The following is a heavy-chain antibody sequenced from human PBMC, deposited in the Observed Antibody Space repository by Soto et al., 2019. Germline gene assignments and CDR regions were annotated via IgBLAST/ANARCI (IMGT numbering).Heavy chain of an antibody. V-gene: IGHV1-2*04. J-gene: IGHJ6*02. CDR2: INPNSGGT. Sequence: ASVKVSCKASGYTFTGYYMHWVRQAPGQGLEWMGWINPNSGGTNYAQKFQGWVTMTRDTSISTAYMELSRLRSDDTAVYCCARVKKSMDTAMVTGWSYYGMDVWGQGTTVTVSS. D-gene: IGHD5-18*01. CDR3: ARVKKSMDTAMVTGWSYYGMDV. CDR1: GYTFTGYY.